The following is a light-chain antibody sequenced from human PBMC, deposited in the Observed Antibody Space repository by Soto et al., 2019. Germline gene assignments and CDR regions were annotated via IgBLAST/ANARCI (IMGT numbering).Light chain of an antibody. CDR3: QTWGSGIVV. V-gene: IGLV4-69*01. CDR2: LNSDGSH. CDR1: SGHSNYA. Sequence: QLVLTQSPSASASLGASVKLTCTLSSGHSNYAIAWHQQQSEKGPRYLMKLNSDGSHSKGDGIPDRFSGSSSGAERYLTISNLQSEDEADYYCQTWGSGIVVFGGGTKVTVL. J-gene: IGLJ2*01.